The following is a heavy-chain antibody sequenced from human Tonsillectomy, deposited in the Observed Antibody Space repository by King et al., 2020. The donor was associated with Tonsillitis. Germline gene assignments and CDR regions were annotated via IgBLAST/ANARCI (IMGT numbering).Heavy chain of an antibody. D-gene: IGHD1-26*01. CDR2: ITEIGTTI. CDR1: GFTFSNYN. CDR3: ARVQRRASGSHYIWNGLDV. V-gene: IGHV3-48*04. Sequence: VQLVESGGGLVQPGGSLRLSCAASGFTFSNYNMMWVRQAPGKGPEWVSHITEIGTTIYHGDSVKGRFTISRDNAKKTLYLQMNSLRAEDTAVYFCARVQRRASGSHYIWNGLDVWGQGTTVSVSS. J-gene: IGHJ6*02.